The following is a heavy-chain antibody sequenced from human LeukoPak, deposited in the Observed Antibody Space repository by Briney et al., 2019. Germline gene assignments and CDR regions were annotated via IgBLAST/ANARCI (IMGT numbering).Heavy chain of an antibody. CDR1: GYSISSGYY. Sequence: ASETLSLTCAVSGYSISSGYYWGWIRQPPGKGLEWIGSIYHSGSTYYNPSLKSRVTMSVDTSKNQFSLKLSSVTAADTAVYYCARPIGSSWCSFDYWGQGTLVGVSS. D-gene: IGHD6-13*01. J-gene: IGHJ4*02. CDR3: ARPIGSSWCSFDY. CDR2: IYHSGST. V-gene: IGHV4-38-2*01.